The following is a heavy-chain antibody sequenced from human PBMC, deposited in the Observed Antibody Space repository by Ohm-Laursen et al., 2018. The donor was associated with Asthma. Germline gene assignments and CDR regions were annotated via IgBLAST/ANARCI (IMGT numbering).Heavy chain of an antibody. D-gene: IGHD3-22*01. Sequence: GSSVKVSCKASGGTFSSYAISWVRQAPGQGLEWMGEIIPIFGTANYAQKFQGRVTITADESTSTAYMELSSLRSEDTAVYYCARKNDSSGYFDAFDIWGQGTMVTVSS. CDR1: GGTFSSYA. CDR2: IIPIFGTA. J-gene: IGHJ3*02. CDR3: ARKNDSSGYFDAFDI. V-gene: IGHV1-69*01.